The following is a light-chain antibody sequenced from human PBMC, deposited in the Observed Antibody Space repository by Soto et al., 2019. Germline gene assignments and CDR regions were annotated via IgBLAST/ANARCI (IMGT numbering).Light chain of an antibody. V-gene: IGKV1-27*01. J-gene: IGKJ1*01. CDR3: HKYHSAPRT. CDR1: QGISNY. CDR2: AAS. Sequence: DIQMTQSPSSLSASVGVRVTITCRASQGISNYLAWYQQKPGKVPKLLIYAASDLQSGDRSRYSGSLHGTDFTLTISSLQLEHVATYYCHKYHSAPRTVGRGTKVEF.